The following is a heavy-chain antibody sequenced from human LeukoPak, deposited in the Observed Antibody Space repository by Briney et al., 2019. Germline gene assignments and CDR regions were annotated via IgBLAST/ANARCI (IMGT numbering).Heavy chain of an antibody. CDR2: VYYDGST. J-gene: IGHJ3*02. V-gene: IGHV4-59*01. CDR1: GDSIYSYY. Sequence: SETLSLTCTVSGDSIYSYYWSWLRQPPGKGLEWIAYVYYDGSTNYNPSLKSRVKLAVDTSKNQASLNLSSVTAADTALYYCAKITFDALDIWGQGTMVSVSS. CDR3: AKITFDALDI. D-gene: IGHD5-24*01.